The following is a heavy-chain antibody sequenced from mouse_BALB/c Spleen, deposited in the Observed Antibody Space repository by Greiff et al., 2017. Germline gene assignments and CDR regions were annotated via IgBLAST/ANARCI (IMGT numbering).Heavy chain of an antibody. CDR1: GYSITSDYA. CDR3: ARRGVRREAYFDY. V-gene: IGHV3-2*02. J-gene: IGHJ2*01. Sequence: DVKLQESGPGLVKPSQSLSLTCTVTGYSITSDYAWYWIRQFPGNKLEWMGYISYSGSTSYNPSLKSRISITRDTSKNQFFLQLNSVTTEDTATYYCARRGVRREAYFDYWGQGTTLTVSS. D-gene: IGHD2-14*01. CDR2: ISYSGST.